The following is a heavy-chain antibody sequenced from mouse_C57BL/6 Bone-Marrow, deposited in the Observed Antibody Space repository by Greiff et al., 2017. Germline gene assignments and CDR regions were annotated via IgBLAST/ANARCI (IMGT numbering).Heavy chain of an antibody. CDR3: ARAPLPFYFDY. V-gene: IGHV7-1*01. Sequence: EVNVVESGGGLVQSGRSLRLSCATSGFTFSDFYMEWVRQAPGKGLEWIAASRNKANDYTTEYSASVKGRFIVSRDTSQSILYLQMNALRAEDTAIYYCARAPLPFYFDYWGQGTTLTVSS. J-gene: IGHJ2*01. CDR2: SRNKANDYTT. D-gene: IGHD2-10*01. CDR1: GFTFSDFY.